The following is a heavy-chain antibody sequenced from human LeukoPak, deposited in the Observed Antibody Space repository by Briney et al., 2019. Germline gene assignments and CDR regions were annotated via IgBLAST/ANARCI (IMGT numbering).Heavy chain of an antibody. Sequence: AGGSLRLSCAASGFTFSNYYMSWVRQAPGKGLEWVANIKQDGSQKYYVDSVKGRFTISRDNAKNSLYLQMNSLRAEDTAVYYCARADSSGYYYSQFKYWGQGTLVTVSS. D-gene: IGHD3-22*01. CDR1: GFTFSNYY. J-gene: IGHJ4*02. CDR2: IKQDGSQK. V-gene: IGHV3-7*03. CDR3: ARADSSGYYYSQFKY.